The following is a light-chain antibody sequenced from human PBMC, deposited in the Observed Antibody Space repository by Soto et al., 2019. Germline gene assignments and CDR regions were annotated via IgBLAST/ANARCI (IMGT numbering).Light chain of an antibody. CDR2: EVS. Sequence: QSALTQPASVSGSPGQSITISCTGTSSDVGGYNYVSWYQQHPGKAPKLMIYEVSNRPSGVSNLFSGSKSGNTASLTISGLQAEDADDYYCSSYTSSSTLVFGTGTKLTVL. CDR3: SSYTSSSTLV. CDR1: SSDVGGYNY. J-gene: IGLJ1*01. V-gene: IGLV2-14*01.